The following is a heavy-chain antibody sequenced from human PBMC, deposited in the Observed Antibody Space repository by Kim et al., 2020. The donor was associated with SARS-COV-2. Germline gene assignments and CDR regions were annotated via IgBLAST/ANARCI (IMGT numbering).Heavy chain of an antibody. J-gene: IGHJ4*02. CDR2: ISAYNGNT. CDR1: GYTFTSYG. CDR3: ARDPRDYYGSGSYPDY. D-gene: IGHD3-10*01. V-gene: IGHV1-18*01. Sequence: ASVKVSCKASGYTFTSYGISWVRQAPGQGLEWMGWISAYNGNTNYAQKLQGRVTMTTDTSTSTAYMELRSLRSDDTAVYYCARDPRDYYGSGSYPDYWGQGTLVTVSS.